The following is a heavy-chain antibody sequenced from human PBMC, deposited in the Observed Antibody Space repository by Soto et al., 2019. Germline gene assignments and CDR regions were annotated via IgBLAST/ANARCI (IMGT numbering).Heavy chain of an antibody. J-gene: IGHJ5*02. V-gene: IGHV4-59*01. CDR1: AASFSKYY. Sequence: LSLTCTVSAASFSKYYWTWIRQPPGKGLEWIGYIYFNGNTKYNPSLEGRLTISIDTSKKEFSLKLTSVTAADAAVYYCASVTFGGIVLYHWGQGTLVTVSS. CDR3: ASVTFGGIVLYH. CDR2: IYFNGNT. D-gene: IGHD3-16*01.